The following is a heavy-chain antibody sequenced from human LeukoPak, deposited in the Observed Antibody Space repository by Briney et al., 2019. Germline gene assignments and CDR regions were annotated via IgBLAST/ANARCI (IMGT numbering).Heavy chain of an antibody. CDR1: GYTFTSYG. CDR3: AREWRGYDFWSGYYRSGNIWNNWFDP. D-gene: IGHD3-3*01. CDR2: ISAYNGNT. Sequence: ASVKVSCKASGYTFTSYGISWVRQAPGQGLEWMGWISAYNGNTNYAQKLQGRVTMTTDTSTSTAYMELRSLRSDDTAVYYCAREWRGYDFWSGYYRSGNIWNNWFDPWGQGTLVTVSS. J-gene: IGHJ5*02. V-gene: IGHV1-18*01.